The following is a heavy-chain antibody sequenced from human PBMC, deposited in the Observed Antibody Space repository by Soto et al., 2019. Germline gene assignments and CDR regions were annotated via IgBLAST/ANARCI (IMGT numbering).Heavy chain of an antibody. D-gene: IGHD3-16*01. J-gene: IGHJ4*02. CDR1: GYSISSGYY. Sequence: SETLSLTCAVSGYSISSGYYWGWIRQPPGKGLEWIGSIYHSGRTYYNPSLKSRVTISVDTSKKQFSLKLRSVTAADTAVYYCARDYTDGAFDYWGQGTLVTVSS. CDR2: IYHSGRT. CDR3: ARDYTDGAFDY. V-gene: IGHV4-38-2*02.